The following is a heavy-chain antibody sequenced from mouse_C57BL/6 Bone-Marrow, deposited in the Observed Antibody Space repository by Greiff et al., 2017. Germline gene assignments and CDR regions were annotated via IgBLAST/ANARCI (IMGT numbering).Heavy chain of an antibody. D-gene: IGHD1-3*01. CDR3: ARGGVKDAMDY. Sequence: DVMLVEPGGGLVQPGESLKLSCESNEYEFPSHDMSWVRKTPEKRLELVAAINSDGGSTYYPDTMERRFIISRDNTKKTLYLQMSSLRSEDTALYYCARGGVKDAMDYWGQGTSVTVSS. CDR2: INSDGGST. J-gene: IGHJ4*01. V-gene: IGHV5-2*01. CDR1: EYEFPSHD.